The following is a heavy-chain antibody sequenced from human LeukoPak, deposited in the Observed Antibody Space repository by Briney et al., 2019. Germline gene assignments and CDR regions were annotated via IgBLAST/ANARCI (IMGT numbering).Heavy chain of an antibody. CDR1: GGSISSYY. CDR3: ARGITIFGVAPFDP. V-gene: IGHV4-59*01. D-gene: IGHD3-3*01. J-gene: IGHJ5*02. CDR2: IYYSGST. Sequence: TASETLSLTCTVSGGSISSYYWSWIRQPPGKGLEWIGYIYYSGSTNYNPSLKSRVTISVDTSKNQFSLKLSSVTAADTAVYYCARGITIFGVAPFDPWGQGTLVTVSS.